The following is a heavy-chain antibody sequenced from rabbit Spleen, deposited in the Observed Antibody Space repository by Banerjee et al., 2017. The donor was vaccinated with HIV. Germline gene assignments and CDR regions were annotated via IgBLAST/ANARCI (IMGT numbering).Heavy chain of an antibody. CDR1: GLDLSSRYW. D-gene: IGHD6-1*01. J-gene: IGHJ4*01. Sequence: QEQLEESGGDLVKPGASLTLTCKASGLDLSSRYWICWVRQAPGNGLEWIACIDVAKYGTTYYTSWAKGRFTISKTSSTTVTLHMTRLTAADTATYFCATDPRYAAYGGDDYATNLWGQGTLVTVS. CDR2: IDVAKYGTT. CDR3: ATDPRYAAYGGDDYATNL. V-gene: IGHV1S45*01.